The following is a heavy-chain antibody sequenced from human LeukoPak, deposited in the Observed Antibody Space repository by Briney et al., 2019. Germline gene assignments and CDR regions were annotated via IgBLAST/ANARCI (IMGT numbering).Heavy chain of an antibody. Sequence: PSGTLSLTCAVSGGSISSGSWWSWVRQTPGKGLEWIGDIYHSGSTNYNPSLKSRVTMSMDKSKSQFSLKLSSVTAADTAVYYCARWGTVAGISDYWGQGTLVTVSS. J-gene: IGHJ4*02. V-gene: IGHV4-4*02. CDR1: GGSISSGSW. CDR3: ARWGTVAGISDY. D-gene: IGHD6-19*01. CDR2: IYHSGST.